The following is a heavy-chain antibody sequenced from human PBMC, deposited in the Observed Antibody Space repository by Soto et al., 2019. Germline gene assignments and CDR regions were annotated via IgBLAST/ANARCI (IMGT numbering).Heavy chain of an antibody. CDR2: ITTNGGT. Sequence: EVQVLESGGGLVQPGGSLRLSCEGSGFTVSSHAMTWIRQAPGKGPEWVSTITTNGGTYYADSVKGRFAISRDPSENTVYLLMTCLRAADTAAYDWAPPSSCNGGSCKSDAFAIRGQGTKVPVSS. CDR3: APPSSCNGGSCKSDAFAI. V-gene: IGHV3-23*01. J-gene: IGHJ3*02. CDR1: GFTVSSHA. D-gene: IGHD2-15*01.